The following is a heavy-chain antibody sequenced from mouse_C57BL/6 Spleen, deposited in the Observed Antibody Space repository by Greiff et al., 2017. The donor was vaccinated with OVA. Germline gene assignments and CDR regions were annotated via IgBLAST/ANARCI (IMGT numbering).Heavy chain of an antibody. V-gene: IGHV1-53*01. CDR2: INPSNGGT. CDR1: GYTFTSYW. D-gene: IGHD1-1*01. CDR3: ARGEGYYYGSSYGYFDV. Sequence: QVQLQQPGTELVKPGASVKLSCKASGYTFTSYWMHWVKQRPGQGLEWIGNINPSNGGTNYNEKFKSKATLTVDKSSITAYMQLSSLTSVDSAVYHCARGEGYYYGSSYGYFDVWGTVTTVTVSS. J-gene: IGHJ1*03.